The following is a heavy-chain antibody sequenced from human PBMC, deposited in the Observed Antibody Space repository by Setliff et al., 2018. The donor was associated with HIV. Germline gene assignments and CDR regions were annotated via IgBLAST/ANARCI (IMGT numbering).Heavy chain of an antibody. D-gene: IGHD3-22*01. CDR1: GYTFTAYY. Sequence: ASVKVSCKNSGYTFTAYYIHWVRQAPGQGLEWMGWINSNNGGTKYAQNFQGRVTMTRDTSITTAYMELRSLISDDTAVYYCAREERYYDGKGGLDYWGQGMLVTVS. CDR3: AREERYYDGKGGLDY. V-gene: IGHV1-2*02. J-gene: IGHJ4*02. CDR2: INSNNGGT.